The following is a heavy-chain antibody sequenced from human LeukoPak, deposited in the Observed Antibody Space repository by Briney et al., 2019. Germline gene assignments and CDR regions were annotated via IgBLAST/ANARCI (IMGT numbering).Heavy chain of an antibody. CDR1: GYTFTSYD. CDR2: MNPNSGNT. CDR3: ARGRGSSWPGNY. D-gene: IGHD6-13*01. Sequence: ASVKASFKASGYTFTSYDINWVRQATGQGLEWMGWMNPNSGNTGYAQKFQGRVTITRNTSISTAYMELSSLRSEDTAVYYCARGRGSSWPGNYWGQGTLVTVSS. J-gene: IGHJ4*02. V-gene: IGHV1-8*03.